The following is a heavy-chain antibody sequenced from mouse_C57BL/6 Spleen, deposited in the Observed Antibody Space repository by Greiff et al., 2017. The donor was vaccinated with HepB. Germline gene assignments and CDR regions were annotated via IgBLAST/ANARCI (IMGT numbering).Heavy chain of an antibody. V-gene: IGHV5-4*01. CDR1: GFTFSSYA. J-gene: IGHJ3*01. CDR3: ARGGDYSNYPFAY. CDR2: ISDGGSYT. D-gene: IGHD2-5*01. Sequence: DVQLQESGGGLVKPGGSLKLSCAASGFTFSSYAMSWVRQTPEKRLEWVATISDGGSYTYYPDNVKGRFTISRDNAKNNLYLQMSHLKSEDTAMYYCARGGDYSNYPFAYWGQGTLVTVSA.